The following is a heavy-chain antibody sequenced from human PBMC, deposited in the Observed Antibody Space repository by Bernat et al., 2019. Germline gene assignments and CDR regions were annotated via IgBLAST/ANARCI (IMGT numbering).Heavy chain of an antibody. J-gene: IGHJ3*02. D-gene: IGHD3-3*01. CDR3: ARLFTIFGVVGAFDI. V-gene: IGHV3-66*01. Sequence: EVQLVESGGGLVQPGGSLRLSCAASGFTVSSNYMSWVHQAPGKGLEWVSVIYSGGSTYYADSVKGRFTISRDNSKNTLYLQMNSLRAEDTAVYYCARLFTIFGVVGAFDIWGQGTMVTVSS. CDR1: GFTVSSNY. CDR2: IYSGGST.